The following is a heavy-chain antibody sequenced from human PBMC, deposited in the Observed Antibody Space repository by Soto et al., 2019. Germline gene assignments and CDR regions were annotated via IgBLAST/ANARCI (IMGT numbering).Heavy chain of an antibody. CDR1: GFTFGSYA. CDR2: ISGSGGST. J-gene: IGHJ6*02. CDR3: AKDPHYYYGMDV. Sequence: GGSLRLSCAASGFTFGSYAMSWVRQAPGKGLEWVSAISGSGGSTYYADSVKGRFTISRDNSKNTLYLQMNSLRAEDTAVYYCAKDPHYYYGMDVWGQGTTVTVSS. V-gene: IGHV3-23*01.